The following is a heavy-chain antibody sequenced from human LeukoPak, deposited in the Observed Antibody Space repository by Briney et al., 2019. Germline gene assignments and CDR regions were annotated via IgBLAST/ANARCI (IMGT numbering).Heavy chain of an antibody. J-gene: IGHJ4*02. D-gene: IGHD6-19*01. Sequence: SVKVSCKASGGTFSSYAISWVRQAPGQGLKWMGGIIPIFGTANYAQKFQGRVTITADKSTSTAYMELSSLRSEDTAVYYCARAGSRRGKKIAVAGLSFDYWGQGTLVTVSS. CDR2: IIPIFGTA. CDR3: ARAGSRRGKKIAVAGLSFDY. V-gene: IGHV1-69*06. CDR1: GGTFSSYA.